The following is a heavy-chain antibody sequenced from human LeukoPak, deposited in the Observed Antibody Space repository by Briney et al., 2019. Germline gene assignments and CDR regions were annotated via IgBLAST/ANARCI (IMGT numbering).Heavy chain of an antibody. J-gene: IGHJ4*02. CDR3: ASQYSSGWYGPDY. Sequence: ASVKVSCKASGYTFTGYYMHWVRQAPGQGLEWMGWINPNSGGTNYAQKFQGRVTMTRDTSISTAYMELSRLRSDDTAVCYCASQYSSGWYGPDYWGQGTLVTVSS. CDR1: GYTFTGYY. V-gene: IGHV1-2*02. D-gene: IGHD6-19*01. CDR2: INPNSGGT.